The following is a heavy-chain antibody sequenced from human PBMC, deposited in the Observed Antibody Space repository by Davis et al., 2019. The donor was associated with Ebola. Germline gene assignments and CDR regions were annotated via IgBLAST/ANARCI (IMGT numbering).Heavy chain of an antibody. CDR2: ISAYNGNT. D-gene: IGHD6-19*01. Sequence: ASVKVSCKASGYTFTSHGISWVRQAPAQGLEWMGCISAYNGNTNYAQKPQGRVTMTTDTSTSTAYMELRSLRSDDTAVYYCARDLAVAPPDYWGQGTLATVSS. CDR3: ARDLAVAPPDY. J-gene: IGHJ4*02. V-gene: IGHV1-18*04. CDR1: GYTFTSHG.